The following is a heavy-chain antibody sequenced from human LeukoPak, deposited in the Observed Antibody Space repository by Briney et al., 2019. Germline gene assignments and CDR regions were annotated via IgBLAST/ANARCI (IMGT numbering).Heavy chain of an antibody. Sequence: GGSLRLSCAASGFTFSSYAMSWVRQAPGKGLEWVSAISGSGGSTYYADSVKGRFTISRDNSKNTLYLQMNSLRAEDTAVYYCAKGASGIAAAGPYYYYGMDVWGQGTRVTVSS. CDR3: AKGASGIAAAGPYYYYGMDV. D-gene: IGHD6-13*01. CDR1: GFTFSSYA. J-gene: IGHJ6*02. V-gene: IGHV3-23*01. CDR2: ISGSGGST.